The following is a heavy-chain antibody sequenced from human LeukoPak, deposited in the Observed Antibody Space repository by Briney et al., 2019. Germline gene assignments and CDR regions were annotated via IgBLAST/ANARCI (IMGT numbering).Heavy chain of an antibody. J-gene: IGHJ5*02. CDR1: GGSISSYY. Sequence: SETLSLTCTVSGGSISSYYWSWIRQPPGKGLEWIGYIYYSGSTNYNPSLKSRVTISVDTSKNQFSLKLSSVTAADTAVYYCARVPGGRPLFDPWGQGTLVTVSS. D-gene: IGHD2-15*01. V-gene: IGHV4-59*01. CDR3: ARVPGGRPLFDP. CDR2: IYYSGST.